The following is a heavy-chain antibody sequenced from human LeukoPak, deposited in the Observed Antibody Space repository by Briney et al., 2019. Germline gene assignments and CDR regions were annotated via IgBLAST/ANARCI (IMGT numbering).Heavy chain of an antibody. J-gene: IGHJ4*02. CDR3: ARDHRYSSGWDPFDY. V-gene: IGHV1-18*01. CDR1: GYTFTSYG. Sequence: ASVKVSCKASGYTFTSYGISWVRQAPGQGLEWMGWFRAYNGNTNYAQKLQGRVTMTTDTSTSTAYMELRSLRSDDTAVYYCARDHRYSSGWDPFDYWGQGTLVTVSS. CDR2: FRAYNGNT. D-gene: IGHD6-19*01.